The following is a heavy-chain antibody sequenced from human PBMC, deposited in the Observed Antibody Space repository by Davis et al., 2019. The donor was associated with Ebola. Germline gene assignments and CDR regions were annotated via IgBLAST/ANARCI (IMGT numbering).Heavy chain of an antibody. CDR1: GGTFSSYA. D-gene: IGHD3-3*01. CDR3: ARDPNDYDFWSGYNAFDI. V-gene: IGHV1-69*04. CDR2: IIPILGIA. Sequence: SVKVSCRASGGTFSSYAISWVRQAPGQGLEWMGRIIPILGIANYAQKFQGRVTITADKSTSTAYMELSSLRSEDTAVYYCARDPNDYDFWSGYNAFDIWGQGTMVTVSS. J-gene: IGHJ3*02.